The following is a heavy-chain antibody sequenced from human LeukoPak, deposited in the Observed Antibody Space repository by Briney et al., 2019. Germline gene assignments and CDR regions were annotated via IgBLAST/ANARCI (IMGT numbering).Heavy chain of an antibody. CDR1: GDSVASNSAA. CDR3: AREGVTMVRGIIYSYYGMDV. CDR2: TYYKSKWYI. Sequence: SQTLSLTYAISGDSVASNSAAWNWIRQSPSRGLEWLGRTYYKSKWYIDYAVSVKSRITINPDTSKNQFSLQLNFVTPEDTAVYYCAREGVTMVRGIIYSYYGMDVWGQGTTVTVSS. V-gene: IGHV6-1*01. J-gene: IGHJ6*02. D-gene: IGHD3-10*01.